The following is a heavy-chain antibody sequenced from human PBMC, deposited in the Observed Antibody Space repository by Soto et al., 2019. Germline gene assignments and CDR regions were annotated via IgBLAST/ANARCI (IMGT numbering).Heavy chain of an antibody. D-gene: IGHD5-12*01. V-gene: IGHV4-31*03. J-gene: IGHJ6*02. Sequence: TLSLTCTVSVGSISSGGYYWSWIRQHPGKGLEWIGYIYYSGSTYYNPSLKSRVTISVDTSKNQFSLKLSSVTAADTAVYYCAREGYSGFPRYYYYGMDVWGQGTTVTVSS. CDR2: IYYSGST. CDR1: VGSISSGGYY. CDR3: AREGYSGFPRYYYYGMDV.